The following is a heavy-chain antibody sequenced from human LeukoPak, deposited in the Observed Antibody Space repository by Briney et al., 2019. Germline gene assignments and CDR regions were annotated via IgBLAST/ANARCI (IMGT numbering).Heavy chain of an antibody. V-gene: IGHV1-2*02. J-gene: IGHJ4*02. CDR1: GYTFTGYY. CDR3: ARYPGTTSYPFDY. CDR2: INPNSGDT. D-gene: IGHD1-1*01. Sequence: ASVKVSCKASGYTFTGYYMHWVRQAPGQGLEWMGWINPNSGDTNYAQKFQGRVSMTRDTSISTAYMELSSLRSDDTAVYYCARYPGTTSYPFDYWGQGTLVTVSS.